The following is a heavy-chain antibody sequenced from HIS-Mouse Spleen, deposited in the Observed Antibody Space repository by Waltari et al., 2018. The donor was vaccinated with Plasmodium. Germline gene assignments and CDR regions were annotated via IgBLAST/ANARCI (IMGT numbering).Heavy chain of an antibody. CDR1: GFTFSSYW. CDR3: ASSWYWYFDL. J-gene: IGHJ2*01. D-gene: IGHD6-13*01. V-gene: IGHV3-7*01. Sequence: EVQLVESGGGLVQPGGSLRLSCAASGFTFSSYWMGWVRQAPGKVVEGVANKKQDGSEEYDVDAVKGRFTISRDNAKNSLYLQMNSLRAEDTAVYYCASSWYWYFDLWGRGTLFTVSS. CDR2: KKQDGSEE.